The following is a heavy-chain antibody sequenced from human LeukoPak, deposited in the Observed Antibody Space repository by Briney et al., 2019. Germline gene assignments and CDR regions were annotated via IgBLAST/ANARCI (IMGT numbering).Heavy chain of an antibody. CDR3: AKVNTSIAAAAPFDY. CDR1: GFTFSSYG. D-gene: IGHD6-13*01. J-gene: IGHJ4*02. CDR2: IRYDGSNK. V-gene: IGHV3-30*02. Sequence: HTGGSLRLSCAASGFTFSSYGMHWVRQAPGKGLEWVAFIRYDGSNKYYADSVKGRFTISRDNSKNTLYLQMNSLRAEDTAVYYCAKVNTSIAAAAPFDYWGQGTLVTVSS.